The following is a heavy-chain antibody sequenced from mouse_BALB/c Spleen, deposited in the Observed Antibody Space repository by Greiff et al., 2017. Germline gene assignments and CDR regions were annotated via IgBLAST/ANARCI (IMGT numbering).Heavy chain of an antibody. V-gene: IGHV5-12-1*01. Sequence: EVKVVESGGGLVKPGGSLKLSCAASGFAFSSYDMSWVRQTPEKRLEWVAYISSGGGSTYYPDTVKGRFTISRDNAKNTLYLQMSSLKSEDTAMYYCARRGGPYYFDYWGQGTTLTVSS. J-gene: IGHJ2*01. CDR2: ISSGGGST. CDR1: GFAFSSYD. CDR3: ARRGGPYYFDY.